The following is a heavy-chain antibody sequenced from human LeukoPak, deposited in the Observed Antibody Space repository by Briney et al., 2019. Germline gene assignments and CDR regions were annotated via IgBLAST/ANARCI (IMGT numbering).Heavy chain of an antibody. CDR2: IYPGDSDT. D-gene: IGHD3-16*01. CDR3: AKTQYYDYVWGSYAFDI. J-gene: IGHJ3*02. Sequence: GESLKISCKGSGYSSTSYWIGWVRQMPGKGLEWMGIIYPGDSDTRYSPSFQGQVTISADKSISTAYLQWSSLKASDTAMYYCAKTQYYDYVWGSYAFDIWGQGTMVTVSS. CDR1: GYSSTSYW. V-gene: IGHV5-51*01.